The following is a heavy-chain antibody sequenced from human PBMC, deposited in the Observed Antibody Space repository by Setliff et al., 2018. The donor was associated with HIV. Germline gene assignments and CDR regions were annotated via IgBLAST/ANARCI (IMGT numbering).Heavy chain of an antibody. D-gene: IGHD4-17*01. V-gene: IGHV4-39*01. Sequence: PSETLSLTCTVSGGSISNSDFYWGWIRQSPGKGLEWIGSIYYRGATYYNPTLQSRVTISADTPKNQFYLKLTSVTAADTAVYYCARYSTLTTNFDYWGQGTLVTVSS. J-gene: IGHJ4*02. CDR1: GGSISNSDFY. CDR2: IYYRGAT. CDR3: ARYSTLTTNFDY.